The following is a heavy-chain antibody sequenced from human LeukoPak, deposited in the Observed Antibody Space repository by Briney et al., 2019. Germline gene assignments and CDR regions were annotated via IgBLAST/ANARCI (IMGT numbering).Heavy chain of an antibody. CDR3: ARKNSPSEFDP. CDR1: GFTFSSYW. Sequence: GGSLRLSCAASGFTFSSYWMSWVRQAPGKGLEWVANIKQDGSEKYYVDSVKGRFTISRDNAKNSLYLQMNCLRAEDTAVYYCARKNSPSEFDPWGQGTLVTVSS. CDR2: IKQDGSEK. J-gene: IGHJ5*02. V-gene: IGHV3-7*01. D-gene: IGHD4-23*01.